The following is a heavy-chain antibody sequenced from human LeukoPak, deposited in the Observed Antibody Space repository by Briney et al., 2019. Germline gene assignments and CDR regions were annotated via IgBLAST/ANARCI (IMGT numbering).Heavy chain of an antibody. CDR2: IYYSGST. CDR3: ASGVYDSLNFFDY. V-gene: IGHV4-59*01. D-gene: IGHD5/OR15-5a*01. CDR1: GGSISSYH. Sequence: SETLSLTCTVSGGSISSYHWSWIRQPAGKGLEWIGYIYYSGSTNHNPSLKSRVTMSIDTSTNQFSLQLSSVTAADTAVYYCASGVYDSLNFFDYWGQGTLVTVSS. J-gene: IGHJ4*02.